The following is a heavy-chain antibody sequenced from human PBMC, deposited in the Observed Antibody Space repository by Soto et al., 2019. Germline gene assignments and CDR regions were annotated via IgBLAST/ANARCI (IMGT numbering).Heavy chain of an antibody. CDR2: IIPIFGTA. D-gene: IGHD3-22*01. J-gene: IGHJ4*02. CDR1: GGTFSSYA. Sequence: GASVKVSCKASGGTFSSYAISWVRQAPGQGLEWMGGIIPIFGTANYAQKFQGRVTITADESTSTAYMELSSLRSEDTAVYYCARGGGWNDSSGYVYSLFDYWGQGTLVTVSS. CDR3: ARGGGWNDSSGYVYSLFDY. V-gene: IGHV1-69*13.